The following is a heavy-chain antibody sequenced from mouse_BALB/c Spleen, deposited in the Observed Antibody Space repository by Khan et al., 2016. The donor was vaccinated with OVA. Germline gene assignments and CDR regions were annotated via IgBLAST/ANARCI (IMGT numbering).Heavy chain of an antibody. J-gene: IGHJ3*01. V-gene: IGHV2-6-7*01. CDR1: GFSLTDYG. CDR3: ARELRLGGFAY. CDR2: IWGDGST. Sequence: QMQLEESGPGLVAPSQSLSITCTVSGFSLTDYGINWIRQPPGKGLEWLGMIWGDGSTDYNSALKSRLSIIKDNSKSQVFLKMNSLQTDDTARYYCARELRLGGFAYWGQGTLVTVSA. D-gene: IGHD1-2*01.